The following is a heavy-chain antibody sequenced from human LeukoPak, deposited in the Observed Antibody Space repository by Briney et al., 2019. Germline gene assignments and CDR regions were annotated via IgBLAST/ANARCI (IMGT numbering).Heavy chain of an antibody. Sequence: PGGSLRLSCAASGFTFSSYSMNWVRQAPGKGLEWVSSISSSSSYIYYADSVKGRFTISRDNAKNSLYLQMNSLRAKDTAVYYCARAGSSHHDYWGQGTLVTVSS. CDR2: ISSSSSYI. CDR3: ARAGSSHHDY. V-gene: IGHV3-21*01. D-gene: IGHD6-13*01. CDR1: GFTFSSYS. J-gene: IGHJ4*02.